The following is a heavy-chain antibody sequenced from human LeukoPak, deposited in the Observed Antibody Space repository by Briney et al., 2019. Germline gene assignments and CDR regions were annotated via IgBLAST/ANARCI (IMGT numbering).Heavy chain of an antibody. J-gene: IGHJ4*02. V-gene: IGHV4-4*07. Sequence: KASETLSLTCTVSSGSINTYYWNWIRQPAGKGLEWIGRIYSSGSTTYTPSLKSRVIMSVDTSKNLIYLSLRSVTAADTAVYFCARGPGELDHWGQGTLVTVSS. CDR2: IYSSGST. CDR3: ARGPGELDH. D-gene: IGHD3-10*01. CDR1: SGSINTYY.